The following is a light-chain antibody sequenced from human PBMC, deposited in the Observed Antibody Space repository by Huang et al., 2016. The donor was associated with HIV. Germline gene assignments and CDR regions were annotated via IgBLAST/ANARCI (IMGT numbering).Light chain of an antibody. J-gene: IGKJ4*01. V-gene: IGKV3-11*01. Sequence: EIVLTQSPATLSLSPGERATLSCRASQSVSSSLAWYQQKPGQAPRLLIYDASNRATVIPARFSGSGSGTDFTLTISSLEPEDFAVYYCQQRINLGTFGGGTKVEIK. CDR2: DAS. CDR1: QSVSSS. CDR3: QQRINLGT.